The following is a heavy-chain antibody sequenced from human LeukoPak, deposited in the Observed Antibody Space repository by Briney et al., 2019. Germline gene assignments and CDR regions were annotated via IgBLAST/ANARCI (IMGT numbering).Heavy chain of an antibody. D-gene: IGHD2-2*03. CDR1: GFTFDDYG. CDR2: INWNGGST. Sequence: GGSLRLSCAASGFTFDDYGMSWVRQAPGKGLEWVSGINWNGGSTGYADSVKGRFTISRDNAKNSLYLQMNSLRAEDTAVYYCARSELDIVVVPAATDYWGQGTLVTVSS. J-gene: IGHJ4*02. CDR3: ARSELDIVVVPAATDY. V-gene: IGHV3-20*04.